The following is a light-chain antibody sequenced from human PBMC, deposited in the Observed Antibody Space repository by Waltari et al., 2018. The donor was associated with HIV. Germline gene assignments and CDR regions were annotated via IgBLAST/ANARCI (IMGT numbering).Light chain of an antibody. CDR2: DVT. J-gene: IGLJ3*02. CDR1: SSYIGSYNY. CDR3: TSFTSSSAWV. Sequence: QSALTQPASVSGSLGQSITFSCTGTSSYIGSYNYVSWYQQHPGKAPKIIIYDVTNRTSGVSNRFSGSKSGNTASLTISGLQAEDEADYYCTSFTSSSAWVFGGGTMLTVL. V-gene: IGLV2-14*03.